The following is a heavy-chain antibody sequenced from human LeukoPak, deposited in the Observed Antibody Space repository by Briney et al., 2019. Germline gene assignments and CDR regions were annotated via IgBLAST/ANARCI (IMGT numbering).Heavy chain of an antibody. CDR1: GFTFSSYS. V-gene: IGHV3-21*01. J-gene: IGHJ4*02. Sequence: GGSLRLSCAASGFTFSSYSMNWVRQAPGKGLEWVSSISSSSSYIYYADSVKGRFTISRDNAKNSLYLQMNSLRAEDTAVYYCARALRLRLRELSTYDYWGQGTLVTVSS. D-gene: IGHD3-16*02. CDR2: ISSSSSYI. CDR3: ARALRLRLRELSTYDY.